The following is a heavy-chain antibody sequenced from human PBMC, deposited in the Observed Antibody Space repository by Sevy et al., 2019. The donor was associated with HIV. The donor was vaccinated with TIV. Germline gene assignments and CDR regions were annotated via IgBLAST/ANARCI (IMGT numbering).Heavy chain of an antibody. Sequence: GGSLRLSFAASGFTFSDFRMHWVRQAPGKGLEWVAVISHDGRNNKYNVDSVKGRFTISRDNSKNTLYLQMNSLRAEDTAIYYCARDRGEILSSAFDYWGQGTLVTVSS. CDR1: GFTFSDFR. J-gene: IGHJ4*02. D-gene: IGHD3-16*01. CDR3: ARDRGEILSSAFDY. V-gene: IGHV3-30*03. CDR2: ISHDGRNNK.